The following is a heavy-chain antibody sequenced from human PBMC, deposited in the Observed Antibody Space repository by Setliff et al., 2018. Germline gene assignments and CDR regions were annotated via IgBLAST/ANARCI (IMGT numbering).Heavy chain of an antibody. D-gene: IGHD6-19*01. V-gene: IGHV1-8*01. CDR1: GYTFTSHD. J-gene: IGHJ2*01. CDR2: MNPNNGNT. Sequence: GASVKVSCKASGYTFTSHDINWVRQATGQGLEWMGWMNPNNGNTGCVQKFQGRLTMTRNTSISTAYMELSSLRSDDTAVYYCARSRTIAVKGGVFAVWGRGTLVTVSS. CDR3: ARSRTIAVKGGVFAV.